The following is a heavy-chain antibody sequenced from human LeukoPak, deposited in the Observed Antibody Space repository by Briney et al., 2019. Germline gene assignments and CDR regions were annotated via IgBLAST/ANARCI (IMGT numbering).Heavy chain of an antibody. J-gene: IGHJ4*02. CDR3: ANYAGRSGCSLPFYY. Sequence: GGSLRLSCAASGFTFSSYTMHWVRQAPGKGLEWVAVISNDGSNKYYADYVKGRFTISRDNTKNTLYLQMNSLRAEDTAVYYCANYAGRSGCSLPFYYWGQGILVTVSS. V-gene: IGHV3-30*04. CDR2: ISNDGSNK. D-gene: IGHD6-19*01. CDR1: GFTFSSYT.